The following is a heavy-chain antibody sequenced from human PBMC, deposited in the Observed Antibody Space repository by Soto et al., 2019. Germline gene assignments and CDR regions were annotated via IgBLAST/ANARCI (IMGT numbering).Heavy chain of an antibody. CDR1: GFSFSTPGVG. CDR3: AHSPPYHPHWDPDY. Sequence: QITLKESGPTLVKPTQTLTLSCSFSGFSFSTPGVGVGWIRQPPGKPLEWLALIYWDDDKRYSPSLRSRLTITKDTSRNQVVLIMTNMDPLDTGTYYCAHSPPYHPHWDPDYWGQGTLVTVSS. J-gene: IGHJ4*02. V-gene: IGHV2-5*02. CDR2: IYWDDDK. D-gene: IGHD7-27*01.